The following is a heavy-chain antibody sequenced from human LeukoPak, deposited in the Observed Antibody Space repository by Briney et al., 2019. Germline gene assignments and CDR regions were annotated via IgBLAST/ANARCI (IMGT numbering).Heavy chain of an antibody. CDR2: INPNSGGT. CDR3: AREQWNQAYYYDSSGYYPDY. D-gene: IGHD3-22*01. Sequence: ASVKVSCKAPGYTFTGYYMHWVRQAPGQGLEWMGWINPNSGGTNYAQKFQGRVTMTRDTSISTAYMELRRLRSDDTAVYYCAREQWNQAYYYDSSGYYPDYWGQGTLVTVSS. CDR1: GYTFTGYY. V-gene: IGHV1-2*02. J-gene: IGHJ4*02.